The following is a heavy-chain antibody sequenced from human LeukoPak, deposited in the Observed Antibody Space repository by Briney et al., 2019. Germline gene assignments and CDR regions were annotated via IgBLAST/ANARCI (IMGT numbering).Heavy chain of an antibody. V-gene: IGHV1-18*01. CDR2: ISAYNGYT. Sequence: GASVKVSCKASGYSFISYGMSWVRQVPGQGPEWMGWISAYNGYTQYADNLQGRVTLTTDTSTTTGYMELRSLRSDDTAVYYCASGSRISGIFTGYFDYWGQGTLVTVSS. CDR3: ASGSRISGIFTGYFDY. D-gene: IGHD3-3*01. J-gene: IGHJ4*02. CDR1: GYSFISYG.